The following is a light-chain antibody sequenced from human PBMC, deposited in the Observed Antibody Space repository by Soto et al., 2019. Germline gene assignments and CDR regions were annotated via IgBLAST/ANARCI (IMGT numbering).Light chain of an antibody. V-gene: IGKV1-39*01. J-gene: IGKJ1*01. CDR2: SAS. CDR1: QSIGRY. CDR3: QQSYTSPWT. Sequence: QMTQSPSSLSASVGDRVTITCRASQSIGRYFNWYQQKPGKAPNLLIYSASSLQSGVPSRFSGSGSGTDFTLTISSLQPEDFATYYCQQSYTSPWTFGQGTKVEVK.